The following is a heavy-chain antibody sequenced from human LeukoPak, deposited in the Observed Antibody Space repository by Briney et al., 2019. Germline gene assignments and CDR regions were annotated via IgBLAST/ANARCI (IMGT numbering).Heavy chain of an antibody. J-gene: IGHJ4*02. CDR3: ARAVYSGNYHVGESDY. D-gene: IGHD1-26*01. V-gene: IGHV3-53*01. CDR1: GFTVSSNY. Sequence: PGGSLRLSCAAPGFTVSSNYMSWARQAPGKGLEWVSVIHSGGTTNYADSVKGRFTISRDSSKNTLDLQMNSLRAEDTAMYYCARAVYSGNYHVGESDYWGQGTLVTVSS. CDR2: IHSGGTT.